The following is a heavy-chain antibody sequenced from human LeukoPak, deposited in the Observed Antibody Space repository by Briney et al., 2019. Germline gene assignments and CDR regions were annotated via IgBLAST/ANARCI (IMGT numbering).Heavy chain of an antibody. V-gene: IGHV1-69*13. CDR1: GGTFSSYA. CDR2: IIPIFGTA. Sequence: GASVKVSCKASGGTFSSYAISWVRQAPGQGLEWMGGIIPIFGTANYAQKFQGRVTITADESTSTAYMELSSLRSEDTAVYYCATPNRAYSGYDYVGYYYYYMDVWGKGTTVTVSS. CDR3: ATPNRAYSGYDYVGYYYYYMDV. J-gene: IGHJ6*03. D-gene: IGHD5-12*01.